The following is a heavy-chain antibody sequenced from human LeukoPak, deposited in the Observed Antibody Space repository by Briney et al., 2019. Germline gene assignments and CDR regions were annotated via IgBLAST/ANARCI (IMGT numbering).Heavy chain of an antibody. D-gene: IGHD6-19*01. Sequence: GGSLRLSCAGSGFTFSSHWIGWVRQAPGTGLEWVANIKQDGSDRNYVTSVRGRFTISRDNAESSLYLQMNSLRAEDTAVYYCVRNLAVAGTCFDSWGQGTLVTVSS. CDR2: IKQDGSDR. J-gene: IGHJ4*02. CDR1: GFTFSSHW. CDR3: VRNLAVAGTCFDS. V-gene: IGHV3-7*03.